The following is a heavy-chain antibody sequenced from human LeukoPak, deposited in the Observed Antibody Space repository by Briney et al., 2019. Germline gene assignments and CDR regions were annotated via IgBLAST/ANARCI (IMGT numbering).Heavy chain of an antibody. D-gene: IGHD1-26*01. CDR1: GFTFSSYG. CDR2: ISYDVGKK. Sequence: GGSLRLSCAASGFTFSSYGMHWVRQAPGKGLEWVAVISYDVGKKYYADSVKGRFTISRDNSKNTLYLQMNSLRAEDTAVYYCARQVGPDYWGQGTLVTVSS. J-gene: IGHJ4*02. V-gene: IGHV3-30*03. CDR3: ARQVGPDY.